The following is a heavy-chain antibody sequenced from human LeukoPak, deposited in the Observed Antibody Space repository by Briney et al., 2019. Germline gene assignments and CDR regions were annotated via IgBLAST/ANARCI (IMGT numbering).Heavy chain of an antibody. D-gene: IGHD5-24*01. J-gene: IGHJ3*02. V-gene: IGHV3-7*01. CDR2: IKQDGSEK. Sequence: GGSLRLSCAASGFSVSSYWMTWVRQAPGKGLEWVANIKQDGSEKYYVDSVKGRFTISRDNTKNSLYMQMNSLRVEDTAVYYCARARDGYYWGGAFDIWGQGTMVTVSS. CDR3: ARARDGYYWGGAFDI. CDR1: GFSVSSYW.